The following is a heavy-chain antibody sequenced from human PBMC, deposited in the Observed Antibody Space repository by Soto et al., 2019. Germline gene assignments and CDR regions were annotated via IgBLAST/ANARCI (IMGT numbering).Heavy chain of an antibody. V-gene: IGHV4-61*08. J-gene: IGHJ6*02. CDR2: IYYSGST. CDR3: ARSPNYYYYGFDV. Sequence: SETLSLTCTVSGGSVSSGDYFWSWLRQSPGKRLEWIAYIYYSGSTNYNPSFKSRATISVDTSKSQVSLTLTSMTAADAALYYCARSPNYYYYGFDVWGQGTAVTVS. CDR1: GGSVSSGDYF. D-gene: IGHD3-10*01.